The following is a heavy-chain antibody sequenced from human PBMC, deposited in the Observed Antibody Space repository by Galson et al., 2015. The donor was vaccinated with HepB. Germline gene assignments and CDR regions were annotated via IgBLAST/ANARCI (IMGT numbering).Heavy chain of an antibody. Sequence: SLRLSCAASGFTFSNAWMSWVRQAPGKGLEWVGRIKSKTDGGTTDYAAPVKGRFTISRDDSKNTLYLQMNSLKTEDTAVYYCTTGRGYWYFDLWGRGTLVTVSS. J-gene: IGHJ2*01. V-gene: IGHV3-15*01. CDR1: GFTFSNAW. CDR3: TTGRGYWYFDL. CDR2: IKSKTDGGTT.